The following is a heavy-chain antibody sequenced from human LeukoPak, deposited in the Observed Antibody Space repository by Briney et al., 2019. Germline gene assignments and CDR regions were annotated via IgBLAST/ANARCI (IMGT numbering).Heavy chain of an antibody. CDR3: ARTYSSTWRFDP. CDR1: GFTFSSYE. V-gene: IGHV3-48*03. CDR2: ISSSGSII. Sequence: GGSLRLSCAASGFTFSSYEMNWVRQAPGKGLEWVSYISSSGSIIYYADSVKGRFTISRDNAKSSLYLQMNGLRAEDTALYYCARTYSSTWRFDPWGQGTLVTVSS. D-gene: IGHD6-13*01. J-gene: IGHJ5*02.